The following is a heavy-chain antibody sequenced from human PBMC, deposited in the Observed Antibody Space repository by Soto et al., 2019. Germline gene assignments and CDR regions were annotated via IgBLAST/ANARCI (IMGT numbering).Heavy chain of an antibody. J-gene: IGHJ6*02. CDR3: ARGGGGGYCSGGSCYSTYYYGMDV. CDR2: INHNGST. Sequence: SETLSLTCAVYGGSFSGYYWSWIRQPPGKGLEWIGEINHNGSTNYNPSLKSRVTISVDTSKNQFSLKLSSVTAADTAVYYCARGGGGGYCSGGSCYSTYYYGMDVWGQGTTVTVSS. V-gene: IGHV4-34*01. CDR1: GGSFSGYY. D-gene: IGHD2-15*01.